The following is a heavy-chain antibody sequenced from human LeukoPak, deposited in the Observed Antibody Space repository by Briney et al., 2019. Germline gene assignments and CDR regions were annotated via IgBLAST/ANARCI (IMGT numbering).Heavy chain of an antibody. J-gene: IGHJ4*02. Sequence: SQTLSLTCTVSGGSISSGSYYWSWIRQPAGKGLEWIGRIYTSGSTNYNPSLKSRVTISVDTSKNQFSLKLSSVTAADTAVYYCARVPYSYGPREYWGQGTLVTVSS. CDR2: IYTSGST. CDR3: ARVPYSYGPREY. CDR1: GGSISSGSYY. D-gene: IGHD5-18*01. V-gene: IGHV4-61*02.